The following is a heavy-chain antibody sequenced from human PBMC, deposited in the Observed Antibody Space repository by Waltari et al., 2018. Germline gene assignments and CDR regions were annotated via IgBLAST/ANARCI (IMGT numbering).Heavy chain of an antibody. CDR3: ARVPSRAVAVRPQTDV. CDR1: GGSFSGYY. J-gene: IGHJ6*04. D-gene: IGHD6-19*01. CDR2: INHSGST. Sequence: QVQLQQWGAGLLKPSETLSLTCAVYGGSFSGYYWSWIRQPPGKGLEWIGEINHSGSTNYNPSLKSRVTISVDTSKNQFSLKLSSVTAADTAVYYCARVPSRAVAVRPQTDVWGKGTTVTVSS. V-gene: IGHV4-34*01.